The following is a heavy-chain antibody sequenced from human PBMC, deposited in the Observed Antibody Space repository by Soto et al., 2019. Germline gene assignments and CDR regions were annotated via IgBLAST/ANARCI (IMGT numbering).Heavy chain of an antibody. J-gene: IGHJ5*01. CDR3: TRLIGNSWLDS. CDR1: GDSVSTNSAT. V-gene: IGHV6-1*01. Sequence: VQLQQSGPGLVKPSQTLSLTCAISGDSVSTNSATWDWIRQSPSRGLEWLGRTYYRSKWENDYAFSVKCQISINPETTNNRLTLQLNSVSPDNTAVYYCTRLIGNSWLDSCGQGNLVTHSS. CDR2: TYYRSKWEN.